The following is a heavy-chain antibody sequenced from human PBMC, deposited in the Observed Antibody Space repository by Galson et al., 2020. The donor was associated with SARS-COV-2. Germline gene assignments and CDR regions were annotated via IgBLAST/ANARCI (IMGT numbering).Heavy chain of an antibody. CDR3: GRAGGVAGPFHCFCDGLDV. V-gene: IGHV4-59*01. CDR2: IPYRGST. J-gene: IGHJ6*02. Sequence: SETLSLTCTVSGGSINGYYWSWTRQPPGRGLEWIGYIPYRGSTNYNHSLKSRVTISVDTTKNQCSLKVGSVTAADTAMYYCGRAGGVAGPFHCFCDGLDVWGQGTTVTVSS. D-gene: IGHD6-19*01. CDR1: GGSINGYY.